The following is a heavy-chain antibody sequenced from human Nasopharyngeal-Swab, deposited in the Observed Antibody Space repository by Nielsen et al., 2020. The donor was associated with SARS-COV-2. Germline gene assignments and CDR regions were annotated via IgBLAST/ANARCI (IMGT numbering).Heavy chain of an antibody. CDR2: IYYSGST. V-gene: IGHV4-59*01. J-gene: IGHJ3*02. CDR3: ARDQRSGWFDAFDI. D-gene: IGHD6-19*01. Sequence: WIRQPPGKGLEWIGYIYYSGSTNYNPSLKSRVTISVDTSKNQFSLKLSSGTAADTAVYYCARDQRSGWFDAFDIWGQGTMVTVSS.